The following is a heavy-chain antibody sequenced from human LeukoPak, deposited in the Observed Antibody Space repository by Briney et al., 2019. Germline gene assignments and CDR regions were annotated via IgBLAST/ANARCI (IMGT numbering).Heavy chain of an antibody. J-gene: IGHJ6*02. CDR2: INPNSGGT. V-gene: IGHV1-2*03. CDR1: GYTFTGYY. CDR3: ALRSGYYRDYYYFYALDV. D-gene: IGHD3-3*01. Sequence: LEASVKVSCKASGYTFTGYYMHWVRQAPGQGLEWMGWINPNSGGTNYAQKFQGRVTMTRDTSISTAYMELSRLRSDDTAVYYCALRSGYYRDYYYFYALDVWGQGTTVTVSS.